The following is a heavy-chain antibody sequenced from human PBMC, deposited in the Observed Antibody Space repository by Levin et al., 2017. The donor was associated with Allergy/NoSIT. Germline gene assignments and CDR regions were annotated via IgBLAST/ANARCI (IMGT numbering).Heavy chain of an antibody. D-gene: IGHD2-15*01. V-gene: IGHV5-10-1*01. CDR2: IDPSDSYT. CDR3: ARLDVVVVAATPGFDY. Sequence: GESLKISCKGSGYSFTSYWISWVRQMPGKGLEWMGRIDPSDSYTNYSPSFQGHVTISADKSISTAYLQWSSLKASDTAMYYCARLDVVVVAATPGFDYWGQGTLVTVSS. CDR1: GYSFTSYW. J-gene: IGHJ4*02.